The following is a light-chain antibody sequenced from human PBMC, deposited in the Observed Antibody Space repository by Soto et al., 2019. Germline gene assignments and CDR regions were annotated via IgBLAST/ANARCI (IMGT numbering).Light chain of an antibody. J-gene: IGLJ1*01. CDR2: TTN. CDR3: AAWDDSLNGHV. V-gene: IGLV1-44*01. CDR1: SSNIGTSS. Sequence: SVLTQPHSASGTPGQRVTICCSGSSSNIGTSSVHWFQQLPGTAPKLLISTTNQRPSGVPERFSGSKSGTSASLAISGLQSEDEADYYCAAWDDSLNGHVFGTGTKVTVL.